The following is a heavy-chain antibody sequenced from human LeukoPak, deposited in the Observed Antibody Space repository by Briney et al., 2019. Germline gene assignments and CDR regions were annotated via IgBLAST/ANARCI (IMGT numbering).Heavy chain of an antibody. Sequence: GGSLRLSCAASGFTFSSYGMHWVRQAPGKGLEWVAVIWYDGSNKYYADSVKGRFTISRDNAKNSLSLQMNSLRAEDTAVYYCAHLSRLGELHGSWGQGTLVTVSS. D-gene: IGHD3-16*01. V-gene: IGHV3-33*01. CDR1: GFTFSSYG. CDR3: AHLSRLGELHGS. J-gene: IGHJ5*02. CDR2: IWYDGSNK.